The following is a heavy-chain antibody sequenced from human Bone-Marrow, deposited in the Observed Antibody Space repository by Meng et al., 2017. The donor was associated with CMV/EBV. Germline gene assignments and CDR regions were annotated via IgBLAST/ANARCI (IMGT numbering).Heavy chain of an antibody. CDR2: INHGGST. Sequence: YGGAFSGYDWSWIRQPPGTGLEWIGEINHGGSTNYNPSLKSRVTISVDTSKNQFSLKLSSVTAADTAVYYCARGLRCSSTSCYRFDPWGQGTLVTVSS. CDR3: ARGLRCSSTSCYRFDP. CDR1: GGAFSGYD. J-gene: IGHJ5*02. D-gene: IGHD2-2*01. V-gene: IGHV4-34*01.